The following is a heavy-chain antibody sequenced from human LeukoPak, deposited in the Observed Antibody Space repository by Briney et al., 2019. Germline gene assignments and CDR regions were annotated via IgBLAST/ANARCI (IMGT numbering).Heavy chain of an antibody. CDR2: ISWNSGSI. J-gene: IGHJ6*03. CDR1: GFTFDDYA. Sequence: PGGSLRLSCAASGFTFDDYAMHWVRQAPGKGLEWVSGISWNSGSIGYADSVKGRFTISRDNAKNSLYLQMNSLRAEDMALYYCAKVGLPSYYYYYMDVWGKGTTVTVSS. CDR3: AKVGLPSYYYYYMDV. V-gene: IGHV3-9*03. D-gene: IGHD3-16*01.